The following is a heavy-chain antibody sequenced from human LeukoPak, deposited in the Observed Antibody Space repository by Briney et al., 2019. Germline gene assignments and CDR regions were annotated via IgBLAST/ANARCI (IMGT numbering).Heavy chain of an antibody. CDR2: INSDGSST. D-gene: IGHD4-17*01. CDR1: GFTFSSYW. J-gene: IGHJ5*02. V-gene: IGHV3-74*01. Sequence: GGSLRLSCAASGFTFSSYWMNWVRQAPGEGLVWVSRINSDGSSTSYADSVKGRFTISRDNAKNTLYLQMNSLRAEDTAVYYCARGTVTTVDPWGQGTLVTVSS. CDR3: ARGTVTTVDP.